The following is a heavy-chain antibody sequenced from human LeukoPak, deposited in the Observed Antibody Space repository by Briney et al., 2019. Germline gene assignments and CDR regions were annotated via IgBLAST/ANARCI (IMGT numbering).Heavy chain of an antibody. Sequence: SETLSLTCAVYGGSFSGYYWSWIRQPPGKGLEWIGKINHSGSTNYNPSLKSRVTISVDTSKNQFSLKLSSVTAADTAVYYCARHPRGYSYGYWGGRAKTLWIFDYWAQGTLVTVSS. D-gene: IGHD5-18*01. V-gene: IGHV4-34*01. CDR3: ARHPRGYSYGYWGGRAKTLWIFDY. CDR2: INHSGST. CDR1: GGSFSGYY. J-gene: IGHJ4*02.